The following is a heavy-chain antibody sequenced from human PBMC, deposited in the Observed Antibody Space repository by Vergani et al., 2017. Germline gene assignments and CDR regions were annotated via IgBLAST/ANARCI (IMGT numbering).Heavy chain of an antibody. D-gene: IGHD3-3*01. CDR3: AKSGYDFWSGYYLNYYYYYYMDV. CDR1: GFTFDDYA. Sequence: EVQLVESGGGVVQPGGSLRLSCAASGFTFDDYAMHWVRQAPGKGLEWVSLISGDGGSTYYADSVKGRVTISRDNSKNSLYLQMNSLRTEDTALYYCAKSGYDFWSGYYLNYYYYYYMDVWGKGTTVTVSS. CDR2: ISGDGGST. J-gene: IGHJ6*03. V-gene: IGHV3-43*02.